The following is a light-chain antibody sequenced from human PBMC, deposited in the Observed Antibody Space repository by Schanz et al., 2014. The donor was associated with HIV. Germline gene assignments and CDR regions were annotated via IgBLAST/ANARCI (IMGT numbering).Light chain of an antibody. Sequence: QSVLTQPPSVSGAPGQRVTISCTGTRSNIGTGFDVHWYQLLPGTAPKVLIFANTHRPSGVPDRFSGSKSGTSASLAITGLQAEDEADYYCQSFDSSLNAVVFGGGTKVTVL. CDR2: ANT. V-gene: IGLV1-40*01. CDR1: RSNIGTGFD. J-gene: IGLJ2*01. CDR3: QSFDSSLNAVV.